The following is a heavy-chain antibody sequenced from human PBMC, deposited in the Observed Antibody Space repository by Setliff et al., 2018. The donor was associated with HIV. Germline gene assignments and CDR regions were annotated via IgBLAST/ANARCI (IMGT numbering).Heavy chain of an antibody. CDR1: GGSISRSSYF. J-gene: IGHJ3*01. Sequence: SETLSLTCTVSGGSISRSSYFWTWIRQRPGQGLEWIGYIYYNGRVSCSEETYYSPSLKSRVTIVVDTSKNQFSLKLGSVTAADTAVYYCAREWSYGAFDTFDVGGQGTMVTVSS. CDR2: IYYNGRVSCSEET. D-gene: IGHD5-18*01. CDR3: AREWSYGAFDTFDV. V-gene: IGHV4-39*07.